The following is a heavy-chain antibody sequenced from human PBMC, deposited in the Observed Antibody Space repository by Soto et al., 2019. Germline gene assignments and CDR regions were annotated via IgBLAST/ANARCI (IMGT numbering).Heavy chain of an antibody. Sequence: SQTLSLTCTVSGGSISSYYWSWIRQPPGKGLEWIGYIYYSGSTNYNPSLKSRVTISVDTSKNQFSLKLSPVTAADTAVYYCARHTYYDFWSGYLKDHYYYYTDVWGKGTTVTVSS. CDR2: IYYSGST. V-gene: IGHV4-59*08. CDR3: ARHTYYDFWSGYLKDHYYYYTDV. CDR1: GGSISSYY. J-gene: IGHJ6*03. D-gene: IGHD3-3*01.